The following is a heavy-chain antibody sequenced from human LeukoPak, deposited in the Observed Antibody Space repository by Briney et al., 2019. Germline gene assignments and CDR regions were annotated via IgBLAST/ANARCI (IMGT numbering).Heavy chain of an antibody. CDR1: GFTFSNAW. Sequence: GGSLRLSCAASGFTFSNAWISWVRQAPGKGLEWVGRIKSKTDDGTTAYTAPVKGRFTISRDDSKNTLYLQMNSLKTEDTAVYYCTHCSSGCIHWGRGTLVTVSS. D-gene: IGHD6-19*01. J-gene: IGHJ4*02. CDR3: THCSSGCIH. CDR2: IKSKTDDGTT. V-gene: IGHV3-15*01.